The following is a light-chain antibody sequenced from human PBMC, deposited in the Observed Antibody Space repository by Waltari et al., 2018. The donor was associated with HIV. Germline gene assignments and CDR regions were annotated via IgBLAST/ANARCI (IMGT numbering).Light chain of an antibody. Sequence: QSPLTPPPSAPGSPGQSVPRSCTGTGNDVGGYNYVSWYQLHPGKAPKLLIYDVTKRPSGVPDRFSGSKAGNTASLTVSGLQGDDEADYYCSSYAGSAVVFGGGTKLAVL. J-gene: IGLJ2*01. CDR2: DVT. CDR1: GNDVGGYNY. CDR3: SSYAGSAVV. V-gene: IGLV2-8*01.